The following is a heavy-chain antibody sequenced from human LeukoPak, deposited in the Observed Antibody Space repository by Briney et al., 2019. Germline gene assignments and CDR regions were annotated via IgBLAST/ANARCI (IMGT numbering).Heavy chain of an antibody. CDR1: GFTFSSYA. D-gene: IGHD3-10*01. V-gene: IGHV3-30*04. Sequence: GRSLRLSCAASGFTFSSYAMHWVRQAPGKGLEGVAVISYDGSNKYYADSVKGRFTISRDNSKNTLYLQMNSLRAEDTAVYYCARDSFGGLDPWGQGTLVTVSS. CDR2: ISYDGSNK. CDR3: ARDSFGGLDP. J-gene: IGHJ5*02.